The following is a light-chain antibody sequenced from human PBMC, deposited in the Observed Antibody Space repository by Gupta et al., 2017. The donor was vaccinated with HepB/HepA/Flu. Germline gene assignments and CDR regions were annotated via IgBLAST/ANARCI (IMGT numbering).Light chain of an antibody. V-gene: IGLV1-47*01. J-gene: IGLJ1*01. Sequence: SVLPPPSSAPVAPGPRVTITCSGSSSNIGSTYVSWYQQVPGTTPKLLIYRNNQRPSGVPDRFSGSKSVTSAALAISGLRADDEADYYCAPLDDSRSGYVFGNGTNVTVL. CDR2: RNN. CDR1: SSNIGSTY. CDR3: APLDDSRSGYV.